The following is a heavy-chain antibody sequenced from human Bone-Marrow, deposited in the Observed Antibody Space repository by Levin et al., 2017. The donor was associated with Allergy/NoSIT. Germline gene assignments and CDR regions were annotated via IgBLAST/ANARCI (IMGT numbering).Heavy chain of an antibody. CDR1: GFTFSSYS. CDR2: ISSSSSYI. V-gene: IGHV3-21*01. CDR3: AGGRYCTNGVCYLWYFDY. J-gene: IGHJ4*02. Sequence: GGSLRLSCAASGFTFSSYSMNWVRQAPGKGLEWVSSISSSSSYIYYADSVKGRFTISRDNAKNSLYLQMNSLRAEDTAVYYCAGGRYCTNGVCYLWYFDYWGQGTLVTVSS. D-gene: IGHD2-8*01.